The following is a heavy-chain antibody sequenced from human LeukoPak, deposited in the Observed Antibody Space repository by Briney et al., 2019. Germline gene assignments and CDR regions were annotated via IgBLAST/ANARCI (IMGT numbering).Heavy chain of an antibody. D-gene: IGHD6-13*01. CDR1: GGSISSYY. CDR3: ARGVYIAAAQYGY. CDR2: IYYSGNT. J-gene: IGHJ4*02. V-gene: IGHV4-59*01. Sequence: SETLSLTCTVSGGSISSYYWNWIRQPPGKGVEGLGYIYYSGNTNYNPSLNSRVTISVDTSKNQFSLKLSSVTAADTAVYYCARGVYIAAAQYGYWGQGTLVTVSS.